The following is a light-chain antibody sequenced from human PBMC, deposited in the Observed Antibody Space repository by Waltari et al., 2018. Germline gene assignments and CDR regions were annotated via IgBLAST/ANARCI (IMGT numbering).Light chain of an antibody. CDR3: QQSYSTPRVT. Sequence: DIQMTQSPSSLSSSVGDRVTITCRTSQSISSYLNWYQQKPGKAPKLLIYEASSLQSGVPSRFSGSGSGTDFTLTISSLQPEDFATYYCQQSYSTPRVTFGPGTKVDIK. J-gene: IGKJ3*01. V-gene: IGKV1-39*01. CDR2: EAS. CDR1: QSISSY.